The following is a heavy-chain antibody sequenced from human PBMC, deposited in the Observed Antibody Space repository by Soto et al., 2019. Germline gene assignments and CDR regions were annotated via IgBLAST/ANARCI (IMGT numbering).Heavy chain of an antibody. Sequence: QVQLVQSGAEVKKPGSSVKVSCKASGGTFSSYTISWVRQAPGQGLEWMGRIIPILGIANYAQKFQGRVTNTADKSTSKAYMELRSLRSEDTDVYYCAREAVGIVEVITNCSYCGMDVWGQGTTVTVSS. CDR3: AREAVGIVEVITNCSYCGMDV. CDR1: GGTFSSYT. V-gene: IGHV1-69*08. CDR2: IIPILGIA. J-gene: IGHJ6*02. D-gene: IGHD3-22*01.